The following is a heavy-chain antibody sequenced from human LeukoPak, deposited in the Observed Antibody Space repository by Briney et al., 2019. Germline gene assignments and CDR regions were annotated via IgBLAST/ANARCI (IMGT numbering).Heavy chain of an antibody. CDR1: GGNFSSYA. CDR2: IIPIFGIA. Sequence: SVKVSCKASGGNFSSYAISWVRQAPGQGLEWMGRIIPIFGIANYAQKFQGRFTITADKSTSTAYMELSSLRSEDTAVYYCARLLNPNDYWGQGTLVTVSS. J-gene: IGHJ4*02. D-gene: IGHD1-14*01. CDR3: ARLLNPNDY. V-gene: IGHV1-69*04.